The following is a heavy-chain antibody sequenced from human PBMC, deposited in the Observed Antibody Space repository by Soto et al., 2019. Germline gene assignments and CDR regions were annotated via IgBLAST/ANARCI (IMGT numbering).Heavy chain of an antibody. J-gene: IGHJ4*02. D-gene: IGHD3-22*01. CDR1: GGSISSGGYY. CDR2: IYHSGTT. CDR3: ATEYYDSRGYYYIDS. Sequence: SETLSLTCTVSGGSISSGGYYCSWIRQHPGKGLEWIGHIYHSGTTYYNPSLKSRVTISVDTSKNQISLKLTSVSAADTAVYYCATEYYDSRGYYYIDSWRRGTLVTVSS. V-gene: IGHV4-31*03.